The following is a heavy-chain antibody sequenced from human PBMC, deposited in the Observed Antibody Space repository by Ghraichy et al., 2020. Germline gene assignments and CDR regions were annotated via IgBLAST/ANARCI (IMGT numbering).Heavy chain of an antibody. V-gene: IGHV3-48*02. CDR3: ARRYYAPPNYYGMDV. D-gene: IGHD2-2*01. CDR1: GFTFSSYS. J-gene: IGHJ6*02. CDR2: ISSSSSTI. Sequence: GSLRLSCAASGFTFSSYSMNWVRQAPGKGLEWVSYISSSSSTIYYADSVKGRFTISRDNAKNSLYLQMNSLRDEDTAVYYCARRYYAPPNYYGMDVWGQGTTVTVSS.